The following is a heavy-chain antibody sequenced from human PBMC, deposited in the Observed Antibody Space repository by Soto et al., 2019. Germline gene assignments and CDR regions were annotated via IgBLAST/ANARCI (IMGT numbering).Heavy chain of an antibody. Sequence: QVQLVQSAAEVKKPGASVKVSCKASGYTLTNYAISWVRQAPGQGPEWMGWINTYNGNSNYAQKFQGRVXXTXDRXTNTAYMELRSLTSDDTAVYYCARDCTGGSCFCIYWGQGTLVTVSS. J-gene: IGHJ4*02. CDR3: ARDCTGGSCFCIY. D-gene: IGHD2-15*01. CDR1: GYTLTNYA. V-gene: IGHV1-18*01. CDR2: INTYNGNS.